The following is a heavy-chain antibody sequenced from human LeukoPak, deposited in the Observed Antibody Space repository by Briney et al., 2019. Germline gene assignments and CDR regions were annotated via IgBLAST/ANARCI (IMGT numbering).Heavy chain of an antibody. CDR1: EITFSSYV. CDR2: ISGGGGST. D-gene: IGHD6-13*01. V-gene: IGHV3-23*01. Sequence: PGGSLRLSCAASEITFSSYVMNWVRQAPGKGLEWVSAISGGGGSTYYADSVKGRFTISRDNSKNTLYLQMNSLRAEDTAVYYCANYSGSSRWFDYWGQGTLVTVSS. CDR3: ANYSGSSRWFDY. J-gene: IGHJ4*02.